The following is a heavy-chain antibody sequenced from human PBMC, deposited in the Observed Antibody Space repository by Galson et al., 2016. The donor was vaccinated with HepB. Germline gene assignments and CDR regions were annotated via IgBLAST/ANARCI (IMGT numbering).Heavy chain of an antibody. CDR2: IYYSGST. CDR1: GGSISSRSYY. D-gene: IGHD4-17*01. J-gene: IGHJ4*02. V-gene: IGHV4-39*01. CDR3: ARHRTDGDYFDY. Sequence: TLSLTCTVSGGSISSRSYYWGWIRQPPGKGLEWIGSIYYSGSTYYNPSLKSRVTLSVDTSKNQFSLKLSSVTAADTAVYLCARHRTDGDYFDYWGQGTLVTVSS.